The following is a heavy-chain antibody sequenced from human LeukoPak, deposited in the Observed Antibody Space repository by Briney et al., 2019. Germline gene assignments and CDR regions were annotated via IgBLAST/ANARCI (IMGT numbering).Heavy chain of an antibody. J-gene: IGHJ4*02. CDR3: AKDLRAVAGRGPFDY. Sequence: GRSLRLSCAASGFTFSSYGMHWVRQAPGKGLEWVAVIWYDGSNAHYADSVKGRFTISRDDSKNTMYLQMNSLRAEDTAVYYCAKDLRAVAGRGPFDYWGQGTLVTVSS. D-gene: IGHD6-19*01. CDR1: GFTFSSYG. CDR2: IWYDGSNA. V-gene: IGHV3-33*06.